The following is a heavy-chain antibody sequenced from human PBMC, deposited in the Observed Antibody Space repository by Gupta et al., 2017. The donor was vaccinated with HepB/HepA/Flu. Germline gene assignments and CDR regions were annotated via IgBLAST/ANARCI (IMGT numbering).Heavy chain of an antibody. CDR3: ARSIRGLLRRPGWIQLWLLDGAFDI. V-gene: IGHV3-30-3*01. CDR1: GFTFSSYA. Sequence: QVQLVESGGGVVHPGRSLRLSCAASGFTFSSYAMHWVRQAPGKGLEWVAVISYDGSNKYYADSVKGRFTISRDNSKNTLYLQMNSLRAEDTAVYYCARSIRGLLRRPGWIQLWLLDGAFDIWGQGTMVTVSS. CDR2: ISYDGSNK. J-gene: IGHJ3*02. D-gene: IGHD5-18*01.